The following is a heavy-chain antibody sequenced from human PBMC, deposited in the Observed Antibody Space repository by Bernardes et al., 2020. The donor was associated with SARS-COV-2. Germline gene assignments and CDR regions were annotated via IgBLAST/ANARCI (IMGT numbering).Heavy chain of an antibody. CDR1: GFTFSDYY. CDR2: ISTSSSYT. D-gene: IGHD2-2*01. Sequence: GGSLRLSCAASGFTFSDYYMSWIRQAPGKGLEWLSYISTSSSYTSYADSVKGRFTISRSNARKSLYLQMNSLRAEDTAIYYCARALERFCSSSSCSGGEDYWGQGTLVTVSS. CDR3: ARALERFCSSSSCSGGEDY. V-gene: IGHV3-11*06. J-gene: IGHJ4*02.